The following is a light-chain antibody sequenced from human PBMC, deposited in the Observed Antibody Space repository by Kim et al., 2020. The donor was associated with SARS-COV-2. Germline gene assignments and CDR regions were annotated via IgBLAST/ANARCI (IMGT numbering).Light chain of an antibody. CDR1: SGSIDSNY. V-gene: IGLV6-57*03. J-gene: IGLJ2*01. Sequence: KTVTIPCTRRSGSIDSNYVQWYQQRPGSAPTTVIYEDNQRPSGVPDRFSGSIDSSSNSASLTISGLKTEDEADYYCQSYDSSNHVVFGGGTQLTVL. CDR3: QSYDSSNHVV. CDR2: EDN.